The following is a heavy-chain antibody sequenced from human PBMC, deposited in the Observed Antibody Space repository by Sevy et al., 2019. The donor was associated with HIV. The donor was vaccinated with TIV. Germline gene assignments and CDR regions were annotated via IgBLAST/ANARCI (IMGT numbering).Heavy chain of an antibody. CDR2: INSEGSFT. CDR3: VRYQYYYGMDV. CDR1: GFTFSNYW. D-gene: IGHD3-16*01. V-gene: IGHV3-74*01. J-gene: IGHJ6*02. Sequence: GGSLRLSCAASGFTFSNYWMHWVRQVPGKGLAWVARINSEGSFTSYADVMKGRFTISRDNANNTLHLQMKSLRAEDTAVYYCVRYQYYYGMDVWGQGTTVTVSS.